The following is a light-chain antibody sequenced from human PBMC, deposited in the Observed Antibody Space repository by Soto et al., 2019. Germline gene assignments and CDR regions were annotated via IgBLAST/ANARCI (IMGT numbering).Light chain of an antibody. V-gene: IGKV3-20*01. Sequence: EIVLTQSPGTLSLSPGERATLSCRASQSVRSTYLAWYQQKPGQAPRLLIYGASSRATGIPDRFSGSGSGTDFTLTISRLEPDDFAVYYWQQYGSSPRTFGGGTKVEIK. CDR2: GAS. CDR3: QQYGSSPRT. CDR1: QSVRSTY. J-gene: IGKJ4*01.